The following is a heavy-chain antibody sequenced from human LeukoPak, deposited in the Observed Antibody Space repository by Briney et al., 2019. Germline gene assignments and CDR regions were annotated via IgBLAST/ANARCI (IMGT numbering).Heavy chain of an antibody. CDR1: GFTFSSYA. V-gene: IGHV3-23*01. D-gene: IGHD6-19*01. J-gene: IGHJ4*02. CDR2: MSGGGGST. Sequence: GGSLRLSCAASGFTFSSYAMSWVRQAPGKGLEWVSAMSGGGGSTYYADSVKGRFTISRDNPKNTLYLQMNSLRAEDTAVYYCARSLISVAGTVGGLWYWGQGTLVTVSS. CDR3: ARSLISVAGTVGGLWY.